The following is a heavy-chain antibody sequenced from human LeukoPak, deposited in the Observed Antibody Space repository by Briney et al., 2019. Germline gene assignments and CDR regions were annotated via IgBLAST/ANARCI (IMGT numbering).Heavy chain of an antibody. V-gene: IGHV3-30*02. CDR3: AKSRGGYYDSSGSPY. J-gene: IGHJ4*02. CDR1: GFTFSSYG. CDR2: IRYHGRDK. D-gene: IGHD3-22*01. Sequence: GGSLRLSRAASGFTFSSYGMHWVRRAPGKGLEWVAFIRYHGRDKYYGDSVKGRFTTSRDNSRNTLYLQMDSLRGEDTAVYYCAKSRGGYYDSSGSPYWGQGTLVTVSS.